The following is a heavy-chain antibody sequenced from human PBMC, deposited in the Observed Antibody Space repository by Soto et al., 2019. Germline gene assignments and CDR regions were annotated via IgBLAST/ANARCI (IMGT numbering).Heavy chain of an antibody. V-gene: IGHV1-18*01. CDR1: GYTFTSYD. Sequence: QVQLVQSGAEVKKPGASVKVSCKASGYTFTSYDINWVRQAPGQGLEWMGWISTYNDNTNYPQKLQGRVTMTTDTSTTTAYMELRSLRSDDTAVYYCARDRRLRVGDLSLIDYWGQGTLVTVSS. CDR3: ARDRRLRVGDLSLIDY. D-gene: IGHD3-16*02. J-gene: IGHJ4*02. CDR2: ISTYNDNT.